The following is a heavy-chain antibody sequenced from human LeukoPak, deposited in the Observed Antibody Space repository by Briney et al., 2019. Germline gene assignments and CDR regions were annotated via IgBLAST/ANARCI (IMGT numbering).Heavy chain of an antibody. D-gene: IGHD6-13*01. Sequence: ASVKVSCKASGYTFTDYYMHWVRQAPGQGLEWMGWINPNSGGTNYAQKFQGRVTMTRDTSISTAYMELSRLRSDDTAVYYCARDPAGGAAESDYWGQGTLVTVSS. CDR1: GYTFTDYY. CDR2: INPNSGGT. CDR3: ARDPAGGAAESDY. J-gene: IGHJ4*02. V-gene: IGHV1-2*02.